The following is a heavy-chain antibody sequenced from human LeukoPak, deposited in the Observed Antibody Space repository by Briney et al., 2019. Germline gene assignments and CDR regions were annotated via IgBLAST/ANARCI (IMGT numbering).Heavy chain of an antibody. CDR3: ARGVYRDIVVVPAAIGDWFDP. CDR1: GYTFTSYY. CDR2: INPNSGGT. J-gene: IGHJ5*02. D-gene: IGHD2-2*02. V-gene: IGHV1-2*02. Sequence: ASVKVSCKASGYTFTSYYMHWVRQAPGQGLEWMGWINPNSGGTNYAQKLQGRVTMTRDTSISTAYMELSRLRSDDTAVYYCARGVYRDIVVVPAAIGDWFDPWGQGTLVTVSS.